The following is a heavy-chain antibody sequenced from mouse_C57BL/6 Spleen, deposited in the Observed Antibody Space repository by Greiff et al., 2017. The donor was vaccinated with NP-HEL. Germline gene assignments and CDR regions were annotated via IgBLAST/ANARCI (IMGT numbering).Heavy chain of an antibody. J-gene: IGHJ2*01. CDR3: ARREVPYYFDY. V-gene: IGHV1-82*01. CDR1: GYAFSSSW. Sequence: QVQLQQSGPELVKPGASVKISCKASGYAFSSSWMNWVKQRPGKGLEWIGRIYPGDGDTNYNGKFKGKATLTADKSSSTAYMQLSSLTSEDSAVYFCARREVPYYFDYWGQGTTLTVSS. CDR2: IYPGDGDT.